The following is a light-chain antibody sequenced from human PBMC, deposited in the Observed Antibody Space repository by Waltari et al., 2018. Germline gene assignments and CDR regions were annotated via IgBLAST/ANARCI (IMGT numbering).Light chain of an antibody. CDR3: HQRSSWPLT. J-gene: IGKJ3*01. V-gene: IGKV3-11*01. CDR1: ESVSRN. CDR2: DAS. Sequence: EIVLTQSPATRSWPRGERAPFSCRASESVSRNLAWYQQKPGQAPRLLIYDASTRATDIPARFSASGSGTDFTLTISSLEPEDFAVYYCHQRSSWPLTFGPGTKVDFK.